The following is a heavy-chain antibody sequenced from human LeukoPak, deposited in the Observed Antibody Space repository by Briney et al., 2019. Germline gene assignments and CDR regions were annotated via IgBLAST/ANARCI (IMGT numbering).Heavy chain of an antibody. V-gene: IGHV3-20*04. Sequence: GGSLRLSCAAAGFTFDDYGMSWVRQAPGKGLEWVSGINWNGGSTGYADSVKGRFTISRDNAKNSLYLQMNSLRAADTALYYYARDLAYYYDSSGHKAYYYYYYMDVWGKGTTVSVSS. CDR2: INWNGGST. CDR3: ARDLAYYYDSSGHKAYYYYYYMDV. J-gene: IGHJ6*03. CDR1: GFTFDDYG. D-gene: IGHD3-22*01.